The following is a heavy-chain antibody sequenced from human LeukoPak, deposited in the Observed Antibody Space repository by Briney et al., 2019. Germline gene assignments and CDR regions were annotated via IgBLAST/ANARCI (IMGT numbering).Heavy chain of an antibody. V-gene: IGHV3-74*01. CDR3: AKSDWFDP. CDR2: IKNDGSIA. Sequence: GESLRLSCATSGFTFNNYWMSWPRQAPGKGLVWVSRIKNDGSIATYADSVKGRFTISRDNARNTLYLQMNSLRVDDTAVYYCAKSDWFDPWGRGTLVTVSS. J-gene: IGHJ5*02. CDR1: GFTFNNYW.